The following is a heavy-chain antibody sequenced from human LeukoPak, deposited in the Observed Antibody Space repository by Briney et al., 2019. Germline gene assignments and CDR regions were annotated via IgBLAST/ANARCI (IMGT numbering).Heavy chain of an antibody. Sequence: ASVKVSCKASGYTFTGHYMHWVRQAPGQGLEWMGRINPNSGGTNYAQKFQGRVTMTRDTSISTAYMELSRLRSDDTAVYYCARDPSGYDAFDIWGQGTMVTVSS. CDR1: GYTFTGHY. V-gene: IGHV1-2*06. D-gene: IGHD3-22*01. J-gene: IGHJ3*02. CDR3: ARDPSGYDAFDI. CDR2: INPNSGGT.